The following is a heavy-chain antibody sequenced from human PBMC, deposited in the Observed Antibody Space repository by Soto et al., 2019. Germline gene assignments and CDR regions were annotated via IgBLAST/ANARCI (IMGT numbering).Heavy chain of an antibody. Sequence: SVKVSCKASVGTFSSCAISWVRQAPGQGLEWMGGIIPIFGTANYAQKFQGRVTITADESTSTAYMELSSLRSEDTAVYYCARDFNRWGYYYYGMDVWGQGTTVTVSS. CDR2: IIPIFGTA. V-gene: IGHV1-69*13. D-gene: IGHD1-26*01. J-gene: IGHJ6*02. CDR1: VGTFSSCA. CDR3: ARDFNRWGYYYYGMDV.